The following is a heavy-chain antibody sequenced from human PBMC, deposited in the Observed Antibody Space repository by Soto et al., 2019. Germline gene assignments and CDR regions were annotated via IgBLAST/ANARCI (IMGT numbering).Heavy chain of an antibody. CDR2: TYYRSKWYN. V-gene: IGHV6-1*01. D-gene: IGHD1-1*01. Sequence: SQTLSLTCAISGDSVSSNSAAWNWIRQSPSRGLEWLGRTYYRSKWYNDYAVSVKSRITINPDTSKNQFSLQLNSVTPEDTAVYYCARGVGGSAGGWNGVYYYGMDVWGQGTTVTVSS. CDR1: GDSVSSNSAA. J-gene: IGHJ6*02. CDR3: ARGVGGSAGGWNGVYYYGMDV.